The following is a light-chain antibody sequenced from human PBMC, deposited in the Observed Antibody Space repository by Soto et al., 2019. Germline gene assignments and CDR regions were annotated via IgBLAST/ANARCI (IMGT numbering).Light chain of an antibody. CDR1: QSVGSF. CDR3: QQPGRSPLFT. Sequence: EIVLTQSPGTLSLSPGERATLSCRASQSVGSFLAWYQQKPGQAPRLLIYGASSRATGIPDRFSGSGSGTDFTLTISRLEPEDFAVYYCQQPGRSPLFTFGPGTKVDIK. V-gene: IGKV3-20*01. CDR2: GAS. J-gene: IGKJ3*01.